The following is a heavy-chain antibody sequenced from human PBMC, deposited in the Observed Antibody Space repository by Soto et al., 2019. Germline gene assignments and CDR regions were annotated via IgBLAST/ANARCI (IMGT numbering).Heavy chain of an antibody. D-gene: IGHD5-18*01. V-gene: IGHV4-61*01. J-gene: IGHJ4*02. Sequence: SETLSLTCTVSGGSVSSGSYYWSWIRQPPGKGLEWIGYIYYSGSTNYNPSLKSRVTISVDTSKNQFSLKLSSVTAADTAVYYCARGSGYSYGYFDYWGQGTLVTVS. CDR3: ARGSGYSYGYFDY. CDR2: IYYSGST. CDR1: GGSVSSGSYY.